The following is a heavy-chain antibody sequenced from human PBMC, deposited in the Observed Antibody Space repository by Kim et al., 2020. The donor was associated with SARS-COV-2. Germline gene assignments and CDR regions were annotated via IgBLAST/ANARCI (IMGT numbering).Heavy chain of an antibody. D-gene: IGHD3-10*01. J-gene: IGHJ4*02. V-gene: IGHV4-59*01. CDR2: IYYSGST. CDR1: GGSISSYY. CDR3: ARANYGSGSYYNETFDY. Sequence: SETLSLTCTVSGGSISSYYWSWIRQPPGKGLEWIGYIYYSGSTNYNPSLKSRVTISVDTSKNQFSLKLSSVTAADTAVYYCARANYGSGSYYNETFDYWGQGTLVTVSS.